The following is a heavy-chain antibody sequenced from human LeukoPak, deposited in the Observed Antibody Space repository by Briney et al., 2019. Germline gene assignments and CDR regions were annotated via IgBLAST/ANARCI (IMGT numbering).Heavy chain of an antibody. V-gene: IGHV4-34*01. Sequence: SETLSLTCAVYGGSFSGYYWSWIRQPPGKGLEWLGEINHSGSTNYNPSLKSRVTISVDTSKNHFSLKLSSVTAADTAVYYCARGDSSSWYWFDPWGQGTLVTVSS. CDR2: INHSGST. J-gene: IGHJ5*02. CDR3: ARGDSSSWYWFDP. CDR1: GGSFSGYY. D-gene: IGHD6-13*01.